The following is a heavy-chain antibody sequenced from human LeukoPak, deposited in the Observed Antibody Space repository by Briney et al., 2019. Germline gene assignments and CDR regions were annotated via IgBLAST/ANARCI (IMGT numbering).Heavy chain of an antibody. Sequence: GGSLRLSCAASGFTFSNAWMSWVRQAPGKGLEWVGRIKSKSDGGTTDYAAPVKGRFTISGDDSKTTLYLQMNSLKTEDTAVYYCTGESGYSLKYWGQGTLVTVSS. CDR3: TGESGYSLKY. V-gene: IGHV3-15*01. CDR2: IKSKSDGGTT. J-gene: IGHJ4*02. CDR1: GFTFSNAW. D-gene: IGHD5-18*01.